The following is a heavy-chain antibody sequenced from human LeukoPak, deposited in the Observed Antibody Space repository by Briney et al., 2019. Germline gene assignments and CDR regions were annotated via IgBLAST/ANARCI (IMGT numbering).Heavy chain of an antibody. V-gene: IGHV3-21*01. CDR1: GFTFSSYS. CDR2: ISSSSSYI. Sequence: GGSLRLSCVASGFTFSSYSMNWVRQAPGKGLEWVSSISSSSSYIYYADSVKGRFTISRDNAKNSLYLQMNSLRAEDTAVYYCARDTEGYCSSTSCYAGYYYGMDVWGQGTTVTVSS. D-gene: IGHD2-2*01. J-gene: IGHJ6*02. CDR3: ARDTEGYCSSTSCYAGYYYGMDV.